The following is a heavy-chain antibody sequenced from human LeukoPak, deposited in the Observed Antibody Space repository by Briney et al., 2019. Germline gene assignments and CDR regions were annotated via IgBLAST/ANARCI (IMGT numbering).Heavy chain of an antibody. D-gene: IGHD6-19*01. J-gene: IGHJ3*02. V-gene: IGHV3-23*01. Sequence: GGSLRLSCAASGFTFSSIAMSWVRQAPDKGLEWVSTISGSGGGTYYADSVKGRFTISRDDSKNTLYLQMNSLRDEDTAVYYCARDRHSSGWYVDAFDIWGQGTMVTVSS. CDR2: ISGSGGGT. CDR3: ARDRHSSGWYVDAFDI. CDR1: GFTFSSIA.